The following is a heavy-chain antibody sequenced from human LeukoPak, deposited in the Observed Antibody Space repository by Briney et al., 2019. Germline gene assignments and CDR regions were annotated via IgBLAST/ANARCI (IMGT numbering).Heavy chain of an antibody. CDR1: GFTFSSYA. V-gene: IGHV3-23*01. J-gene: IGHJ4*02. D-gene: IGHD1-20*01. Sequence: GGSLTLSCAASGFTFSSYALSWVRQAPGKGLEWVSAINGSGGSTYYADSVKGRFTISRDNSKNTLYLQMNFLRAEDTAVYYCTRSPITGTTGRFDYWGQGTLVTVSS. CDR3: TRSPITGTTGRFDY. CDR2: INGSGGST.